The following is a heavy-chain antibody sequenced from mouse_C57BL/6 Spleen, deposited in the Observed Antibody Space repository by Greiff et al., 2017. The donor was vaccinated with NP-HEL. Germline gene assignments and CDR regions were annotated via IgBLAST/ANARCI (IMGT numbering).Heavy chain of an antibody. D-gene: IGHD1-1*01. V-gene: IGHV5-16*01. CDR2: INYDGSST. CDR3: ARCYNCYFDV. Sequence: EVMLVESEGGLVQPGSSMKLSCTASGFTFSDYYMAWVRQVPEKGLEWVANINYDGSSTYYLDSLKSRFLISRDNAKNILYLQMSSLKSEDTATYYCARCYNCYFDVWGTGTTVTVSS. J-gene: IGHJ1*03. CDR1: GFTFSDYY.